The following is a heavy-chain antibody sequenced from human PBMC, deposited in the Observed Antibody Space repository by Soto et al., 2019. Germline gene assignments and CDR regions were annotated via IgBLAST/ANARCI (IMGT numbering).Heavy chain of an antibody. V-gene: IGHV4-4*07. J-gene: IGHJ4*02. Sequence: QVQLQESGPGLVKPSETLSLTCTVSGGSISSYYWSWIRQPAGKGLEWIGRIYTSGSTNYNPSLKSRVSMSVDTSKNQFPLKLSSVTAAHTAVYYCARERYDYVWGSYRYPDYWGQGTLVTVSS. CDR2: IYTSGST. D-gene: IGHD3-16*02. CDR3: ARERYDYVWGSYRYPDY. CDR1: GGSISSYY.